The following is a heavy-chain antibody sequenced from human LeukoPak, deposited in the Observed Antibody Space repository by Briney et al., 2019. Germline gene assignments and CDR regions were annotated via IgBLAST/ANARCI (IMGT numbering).Heavy chain of an antibody. V-gene: IGHV3-30*03. CDR2: ISYDGSNK. CDR3: TRDGSGWSVY. CDR1: GFTFSSYG. J-gene: IGHJ4*02. D-gene: IGHD6-19*01. Sequence: GGSLRLSCAASGFTFSSYGMHWVRQAPGKGLEWVAVISYDGSNKYYADSVKGRFTISRDNAKNSLYLQMNGLGVEDTAVYYCTRDGSGWSVYWGQGTLVTVSS.